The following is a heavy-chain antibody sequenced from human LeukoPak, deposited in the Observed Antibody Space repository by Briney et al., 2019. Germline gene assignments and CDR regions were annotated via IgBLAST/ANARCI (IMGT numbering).Heavy chain of an antibody. CDR2: IIPFFGTA. Sequence: GASVKVSCKASGGTFSSYAISWVRQAPGQGLEWMGGIIPFFGTANYAQKLQGRVTITPDESTSTAYMELSSLRSEDTAVYYCARDSGGNPPPFDYGGQGTLVTVSS. CDR1: GGTFSSYA. V-gene: IGHV1-69*13. J-gene: IGHJ4*02. D-gene: IGHD4-23*01. CDR3: ARDSGGNPPPFDY.